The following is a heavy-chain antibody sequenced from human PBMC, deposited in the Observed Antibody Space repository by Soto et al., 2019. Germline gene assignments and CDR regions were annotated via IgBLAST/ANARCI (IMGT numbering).Heavy chain of an antibody. CDR1: GFTFSSYS. CDR2: ISSSSSYI. J-gene: IGHJ6*02. D-gene: IGHD6-19*01. Sequence: LRLSCAASGFTFSSYSMNWVRQAPGKGLEWVSSISSSSSYIYYADSVKGRFTISRDNAKNSLYLQMNSLRAEDTAVYYCARPGIAVAGGYYYYYGMDVWGQGTTVTVSS. CDR3: ARPGIAVAGGYYYYYGMDV. V-gene: IGHV3-21*01.